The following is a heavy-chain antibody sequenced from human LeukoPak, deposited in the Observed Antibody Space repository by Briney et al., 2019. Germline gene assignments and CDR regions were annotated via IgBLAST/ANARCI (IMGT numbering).Heavy chain of an antibody. D-gene: IGHD3-22*01. CDR3: ARARNNYDSSGFSALDY. J-gene: IGHJ4*02. CDR1: GFTFSSYA. Sequence: GGSLRLSCAASGFTFSSYAMSWVRQAPGKGLEWVSTINPSGTNTYYADSVKGRFTISRDDSQSTLYLQMNSLRAEDTAVYYCARARNNYDSSGFSALDYWGQGTLVTVSS. CDR2: INPSGTNT. V-gene: IGHV3-23*01.